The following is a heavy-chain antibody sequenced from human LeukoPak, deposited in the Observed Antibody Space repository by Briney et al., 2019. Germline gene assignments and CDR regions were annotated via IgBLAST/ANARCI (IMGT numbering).Heavy chain of an antibody. CDR1: GYSFTSYW. D-gene: IGHD4-17*01. V-gene: IGHV5-51*01. J-gene: IGHJ4*02. CDR2: IHPADSDT. CDR3: ARMDDYGDYGIY. Sequence: GESLKISCNGSGYSFTSYWIGWVRQMPGKGLGWMGIIHPADSDTRFSPSFLGQVTISADKSINTAYLQWSRLKASDTAIYYCARMDDYGDYGIYWGQGTLVTVSS.